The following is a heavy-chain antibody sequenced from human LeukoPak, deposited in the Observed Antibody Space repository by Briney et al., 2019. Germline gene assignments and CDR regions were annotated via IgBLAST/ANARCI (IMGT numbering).Heavy chain of an antibody. Sequence: PGGTLRLSCAASGFTFSSYGMSWVRQAPGKGLEWVSAISGSGGSTYYADSVKGRFTISRDNSKNTLYLQMNSLRAEDTAVYYCAKAGGSGSYPTDYYYYYMDVWGKGTTVTISS. J-gene: IGHJ6*03. CDR3: AKAGGSGSYPTDYYYYYMDV. D-gene: IGHD1-26*01. CDR1: GFTFSSYG. CDR2: ISGSGGST. V-gene: IGHV3-23*01.